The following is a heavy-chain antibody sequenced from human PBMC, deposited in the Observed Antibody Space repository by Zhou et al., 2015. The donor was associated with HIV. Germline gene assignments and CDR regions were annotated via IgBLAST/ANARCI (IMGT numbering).Heavy chain of an antibody. J-gene: IGHJ4*02. CDR1: GGTFSNYA. V-gene: IGHV1-69*01. Sequence: QVQLVQSGAEVKKPGSSVRVSCKASGGTFSNYAISWIRQAPGQGLEWMGGIIPIFGTANYAQKFQGRVTITADESTSTAYMELSSLRSEDTAVYYCARELESGYDEGLAFDYWGQGTLVTVSS. CDR2: IIPIFGTA. D-gene: IGHD5-12*01. CDR3: ARELESGYDEGLAFDY.